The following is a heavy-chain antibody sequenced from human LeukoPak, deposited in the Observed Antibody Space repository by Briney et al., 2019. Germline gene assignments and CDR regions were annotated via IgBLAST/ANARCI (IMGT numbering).Heavy chain of an antibody. CDR1: GYTFTSYG. Sequence: ASVKVSCKASGYTFTSYGISWVRQAPGQGLEWMGWISAYNGNTNYAQKLQGRVTMTTDTSTSTAYMELRSLRSDDTAVYYCARAKWAIAAAGTCYFDYWGQGTLATVSS. CDR3: ARAKWAIAAAGTCYFDY. V-gene: IGHV1-18*01. D-gene: IGHD6-13*01. J-gene: IGHJ4*02. CDR2: ISAYNGNT.